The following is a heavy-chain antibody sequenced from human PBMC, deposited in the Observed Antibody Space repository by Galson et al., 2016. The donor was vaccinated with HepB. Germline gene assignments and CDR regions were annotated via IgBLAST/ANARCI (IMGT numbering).Heavy chain of an antibody. CDR3: ATSSRRLYAFDV. D-gene: IGHD1-1*01. V-gene: IGHV3-15*01. Sequence: SLRLSCAASGFTFSNTWMAWVRQTPGAGLEYVGRLKSKTDGGSADYAAPVKGRFTISRDDSKHTLYLDMNSLIIEDTGVYYCATSSRRLYAFDVWGQGTKVTVSS. CDR1: GFTFSNTW. J-gene: IGHJ3*01. CDR2: LKSKTDGGSA.